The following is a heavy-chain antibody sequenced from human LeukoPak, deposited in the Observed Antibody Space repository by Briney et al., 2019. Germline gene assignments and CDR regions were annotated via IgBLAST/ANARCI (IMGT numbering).Heavy chain of an antibody. V-gene: IGHV4-59*12. J-gene: IGHJ4*02. D-gene: IGHD6-13*01. CDR1: GGSISSYY. CDR3: ARGAAPGTGYFDY. Sequence: SETLSLTCTVYGGSISSYYWSWIRQPPGKGLEWIGYIYYSGSTNYNPSLKSRVTISVDTSKNQFSLKLSSVTAADTAMYYCARGAAPGTGYFDYWGQGTLVTVSS. CDR2: IYYSGST.